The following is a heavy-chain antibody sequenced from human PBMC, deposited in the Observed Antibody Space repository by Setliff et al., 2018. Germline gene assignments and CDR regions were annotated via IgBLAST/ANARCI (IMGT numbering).Heavy chain of an antibody. CDR1: GGTFRSYG. D-gene: IGHD5-18*01. CDR2: IIPNFGTT. CDR3: AREGVDTRSSTDYRYYMDV. J-gene: IGHJ6*03. Sequence: SVKVSCKASGGTFRSYGISWVRQAPGQGLEWMGGIIPNFGTTSYAQKFQGRVTITTDESTSTAYMELSSLRFEDTAVYYCAREGVDTRSSTDYRYYMDVWGKGTTVTVS. V-gene: IGHV1-69*05.